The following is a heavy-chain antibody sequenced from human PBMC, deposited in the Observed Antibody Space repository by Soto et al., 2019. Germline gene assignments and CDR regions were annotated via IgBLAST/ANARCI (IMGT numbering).Heavy chain of an antibody. CDR1: GGSISSYY. J-gene: IGHJ3*02. V-gene: IGHV4-59*01. CDR3: GFGRFPSPVFDI. Sequence: PSETLSLTCIVSGGSISSYYWSWIRQTPGKGLEWIGYIYYSGSTNYNPSLESRVTISVDTSKNQFSLKLNSVTAADTAVYYCGFGRFPSPVFDIWGQGPMVTLSS. D-gene: IGHD3-10*01. CDR2: IYYSGST.